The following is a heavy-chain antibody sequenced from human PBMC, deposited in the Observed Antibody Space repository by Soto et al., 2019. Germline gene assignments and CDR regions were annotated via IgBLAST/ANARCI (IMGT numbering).Heavy chain of an antibody. CDR3: TRAYENSNYYCDY. D-gene: IGHD3-22*01. CDR2: ISIKPNNFAT. V-gene: IGHV3-73*02. Sequence: DAQVVESGGGLVQPGGSLNLSCVASGFTFRGSTIHWVRQASGKGLEWLGLISIKPNNFATVYAASVTGRFTISRDDSKNTAFLQMNSLKTEDTAVYYCTRAYENSNYYCDYWGRGTLVTVSS. CDR1: GFTFRGST. J-gene: IGHJ4*02.